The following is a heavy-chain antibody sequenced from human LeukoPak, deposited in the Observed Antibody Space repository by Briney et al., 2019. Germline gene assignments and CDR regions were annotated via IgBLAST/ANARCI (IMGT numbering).Heavy chain of an antibody. CDR1: GFTFSSYW. CDR2: IKQDGSEK. D-gene: IGHD6-13*01. CDR3: AREKAAAGRYYFDY. J-gene: IGHJ4*02. V-gene: IGHV3-7*03. Sequence: PGGSLRLSCAASGFTFSSYWMSWVHQAPGKGLEWVANIKQDGSEKYYVDSVKGRFTISRDNAKNSLYLQMNSLRAEDTAVYYCAREKAAAGRYYFDYWGQGTLVTVSS.